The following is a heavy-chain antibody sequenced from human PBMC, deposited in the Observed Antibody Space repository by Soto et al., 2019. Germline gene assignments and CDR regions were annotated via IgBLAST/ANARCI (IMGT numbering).Heavy chain of an antibody. J-gene: IGHJ4*02. V-gene: IGHV3-21*01. Sequence: GGSLRLSYAASGFTFSSYSMNWVRQAPGKGLEWVSSISSSSSYIYYADSVKGRFTISRDNAKNSLYLQMNSLRAEDTAVYYCARGPRGSVDYWGQGTLVTVSS. CDR3: ARGPRGSVDY. CDR1: GFTFSSYS. D-gene: IGHD3-16*01. CDR2: ISSSSSYI.